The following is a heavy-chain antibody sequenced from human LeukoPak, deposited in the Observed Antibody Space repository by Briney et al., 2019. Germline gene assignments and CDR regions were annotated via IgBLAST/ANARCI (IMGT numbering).Heavy chain of an antibody. D-gene: IGHD4-11*01. V-gene: IGHV1-69*05. CDR1: GGTFSSYA. J-gene: IGHJ5*02. Sequence: SVTVSCKASGGTFSSYAISWVRQAPGQGLEWMGGIIPIFGTANYAQKFQGRVTITTDESTSTAYMELSSLRSEDTAVYYCARVSAHDYSNWNWFDPWGQGTLVTVSS. CDR2: IIPIFGTA. CDR3: ARVSAHDYSNWNWFDP.